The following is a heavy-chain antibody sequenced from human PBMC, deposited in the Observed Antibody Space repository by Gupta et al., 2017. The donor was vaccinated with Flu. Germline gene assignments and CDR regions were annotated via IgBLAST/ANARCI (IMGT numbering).Heavy chain of an antibody. J-gene: IGHJ3*02. D-gene: IGHD6-19*01. V-gene: IGHV2-70*04. CDR2: IDWDDDK. CDR3: ARGTLSSSGWYLAFDI. CDR1: GFSLSTSGMR. Sequence: QVTLKESGPALVKPTQTLTLTCTFSGFSLSTSGMRVSWIRQPPGKALEWLARIDWDDDKFYSTSLKTRLTISKDTSKNQVVLTMTNMAPVDTATYXWARGTLSSSGWYLAFDIWGQGTMVNVSS.